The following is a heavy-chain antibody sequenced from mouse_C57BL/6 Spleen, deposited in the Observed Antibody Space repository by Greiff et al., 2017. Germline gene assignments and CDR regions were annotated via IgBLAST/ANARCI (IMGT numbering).Heavy chain of an antibody. V-gene: IGHV1-42*01. Sequence: EVKLQESGPELVKPGASVKISCKASGYSFTGYYMNWVKQSPEKSLEWIGEINPSTGGTTYNQKFKAKATLTVDKSSSTAYMQLKSLTSEDSAVYYCARSDYAMDYWGQGTSVTVSS. CDR1: GYSFTGYY. CDR2: INPSTGGT. CDR3: ARSDYAMDY. J-gene: IGHJ4*01.